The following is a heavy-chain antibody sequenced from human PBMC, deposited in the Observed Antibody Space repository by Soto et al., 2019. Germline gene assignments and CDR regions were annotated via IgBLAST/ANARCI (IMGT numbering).Heavy chain of an antibody. CDR3: ARIGTWATNFDY. Sequence: QVQLVASGGGVVQPETSLRLSCAASGFTFSTYHMNWVRQAPGKGLEWVALIWTDGSNKFYADSVKGRFTISRDNSKTPLFLHMTSMRAEDTAVYYCARIGTWATNFDYWGHGTLVTVSS. J-gene: IGHJ4*01. CDR2: IWTDGSNK. D-gene: IGHD7-27*01. CDR1: GFTFSTYH. V-gene: IGHV3-33*01.